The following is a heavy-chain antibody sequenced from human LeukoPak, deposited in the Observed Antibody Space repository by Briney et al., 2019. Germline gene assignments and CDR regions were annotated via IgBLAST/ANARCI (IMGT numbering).Heavy chain of an antibody. CDR3: ARDRAYKAFDY. D-gene: IGHD5-24*01. CDR1: GFTFSSYE. CDR2: ITPNGSEK. J-gene: IGHJ4*02. Sequence: GGSLRLSCAASGFTFSSYEMNWVRQAPGKGLEWVASITPNGSEKYYVDSVRGRFTISRDDDKNSVYLQMNSLRAEDTAVYYCARDRAYKAFDYWGQGNLVSVSS. V-gene: IGHV3-7*01.